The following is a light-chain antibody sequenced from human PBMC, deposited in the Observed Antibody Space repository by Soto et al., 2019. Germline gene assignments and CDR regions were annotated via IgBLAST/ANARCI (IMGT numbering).Light chain of an antibody. Sequence: QSALTQPRSVSGSPGQSVTISCTGTSSDVGGYNYVSWYQQHPGKAPKLIIYDVSKRPSGVPDRFSGSKSGNTASLTISGLQAEDEADYYWCSSGGTYPPVFGGGTTLTVL. CDR1: SSDVGGYNY. CDR3: CSSGGTYPPV. J-gene: IGLJ3*02. V-gene: IGLV2-11*01. CDR2: DVS.